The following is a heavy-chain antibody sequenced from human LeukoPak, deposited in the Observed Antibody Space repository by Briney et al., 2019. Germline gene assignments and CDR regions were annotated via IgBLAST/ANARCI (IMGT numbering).Heavy chain of an antibody. CDR3: ARSPIVVVTASPTYFDY. CDR2: ISSSSSYI. J-gene: IGHJ4*02. Sequence: GGSLRLSCAASGFTFSSYSMNWVRQAPGKGLEWVSSISSSSSYIYYADSVKGRFTISRDNAKNSLYLQMNGLRAEDTAVYYCARSPIVVVTASPTYFDYWGQGTLVTVSS. V-gene: IGHV3-21*01. CDR1: GFTFSSYS. D-gene: IGHD2-21*02.